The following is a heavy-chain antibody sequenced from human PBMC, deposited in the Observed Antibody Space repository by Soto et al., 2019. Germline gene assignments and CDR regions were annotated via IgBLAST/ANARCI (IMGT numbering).Heavy chain of an antibody. V-gene: IGHV3-33*01. CDR1: GFTFSSYG. CDR2: IWYDGSNK. J-gene: IGHJ4*02. D-gene: IGHD1-26*01. Sequence: QVQLVESGGGVVQPGRSLRLSCAASGFTFSSYGMHWVRQAPGKGLEWVAVIWYDGSNKYYADSVKGRFTISRDNSKNTRYLQMNSLRAEDTAVYYCARDFRGSYRHFDYWGQGTLVTVSS. CDR3: ARDFRGSYRHFDY.